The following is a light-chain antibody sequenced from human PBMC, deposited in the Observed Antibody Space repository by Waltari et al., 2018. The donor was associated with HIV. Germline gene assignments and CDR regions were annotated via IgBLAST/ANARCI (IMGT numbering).Light chain of an antibody. Sequence: QSVLTQPPSASGTPGQRVPIPCSGRSSNIGGNTLTLFQQLPGTAPKLLIYTNNQRPSGVPDRFSGSKSGTSASLAISGLQSEDEADYYCAAWDDSLNGVVFGGGTKLTVL. CDR1: SSNIGGNT. J-gene: IGLJ2*01. CDR3: AAWDDSLNGVV. CDR2: TNN. V-gene: IGLV1-44*01.